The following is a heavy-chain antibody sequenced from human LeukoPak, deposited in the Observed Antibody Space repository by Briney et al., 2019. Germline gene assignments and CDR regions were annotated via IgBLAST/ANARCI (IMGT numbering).Heavy chain of an antibody. CDR1: GGTFSSYA. CDR2: IIPIFGTA. D-gene: IGHD2/OR15-2a*01. CDR3: ASFRRLSLTEYGMDV. J-gene: IGHJ6*02. V-gene: IGHV1-69*13. Sequence: ASVKVSCKASGGTFSSYAISWVRQAPGQGLEWMGRIIPIFGTANYAQKFQGRVTITADESTSTAYMELSSLRSEDTAVYYCASFRRLSLTEYGMDVWGQGTTVTVSS.